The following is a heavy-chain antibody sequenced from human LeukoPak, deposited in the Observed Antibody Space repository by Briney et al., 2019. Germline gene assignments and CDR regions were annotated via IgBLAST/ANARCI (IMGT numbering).Heavy chain of an antibody. D-gene: IGHD3-22*01. J-gene: IGHJ4*02. CDR1: GGSISNYY. CDR3: ARDGYDSNGYYDC. CDR2: IYYSGST. Sequence: PSETLSLTCSVSGGSISNYYWSWIRQPPGKGLEWIGYIYYSGSTDYNPSLKSRVTISLGTSKSQFSLNLTSVTAADTAVYYCARDGYDSNGYYDCWGQGTLVTVSS. V-gene: IGHV4-59*01.